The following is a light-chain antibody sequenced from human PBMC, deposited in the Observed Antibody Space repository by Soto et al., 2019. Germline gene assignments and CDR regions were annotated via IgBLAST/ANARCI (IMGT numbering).Light chain of an antibody. CDR3: QSYGSSHSNT. Sequence: EIVLTQSPGTLSLSPGERATLSCRASQSISSNYLAWYQHKPGQAPRLLIYDASSKATGTPDRFSGSGSGTDFTLTISRLEPEDFAVYYCQSYGSSHSNTFGQGTRLEIK. CDR2: DAS. J-gene: IGKJ5*01. V-gene: IGKV3-20*01. CDR1: QSISSNY.